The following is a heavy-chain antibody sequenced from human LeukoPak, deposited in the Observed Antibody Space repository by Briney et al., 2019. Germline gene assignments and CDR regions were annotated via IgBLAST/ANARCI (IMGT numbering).Heavy chain of an antibody. CDR1: GGSISSGGYY. CDR3: ANSDGSCTSTTCYNPFDY. J-gene: IGHJ4*02. V-gene: IGHV4-31*03. Sequence: SQTLSLTCTVSGGSISSGGYYWSWIRQHPGKGLEWIGYIYYSGSTYYNPSLKSRVTISVDTSKNQFSLKLSSVTAADTAVYYCANSDGSCTSTTCYNPFDYWGQGTLVTVSS. D-gene: IGHD2-2*02. CDR2: IYYSGST.